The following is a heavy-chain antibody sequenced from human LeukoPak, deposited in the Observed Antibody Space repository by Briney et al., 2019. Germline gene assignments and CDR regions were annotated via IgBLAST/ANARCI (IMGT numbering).Heavy chain of an antibody. V-gene: IGHV1-2*02. CDR3: ARDRNHRGYYDSSGYWAYDY. D-gene: IGHD3-22*01. CDR2: INPNSGGT. J-gene: IGHJ4*02. CDR1: GYTFTGYY. Sequence: RASVKVSCKASGYTFTGYYMHWVRQAPGQGLEWMGWINPNSGGTNYAQKFQGRVTMTRDTSISTAYMELSRLRSDDTAVYYCARDRNHRGYYDSSGYWAYDYWGQGTLVTVSS.